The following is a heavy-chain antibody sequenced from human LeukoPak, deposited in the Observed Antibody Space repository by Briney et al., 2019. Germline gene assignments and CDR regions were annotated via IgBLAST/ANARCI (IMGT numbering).Heavy chain of an antibody. CDR1: GGSFSGYY. J-gene: IGHJ5*02. CDR2: INPSGST. Sequence: KPSETLSLTCAVYGGSFSGYYWSWIRQPPGKGLEWIGEINPSGSTNYNPSLKSRVTMSLDTSKNQFSLKLSSVTAADTAVYYCARLWTRYGLRFDPWGQGTLVTVSS. D-gene: IGHD3-10*01. V-gene: IGHV4-34*01. CDR3: ARLWTRYGLRFDP.